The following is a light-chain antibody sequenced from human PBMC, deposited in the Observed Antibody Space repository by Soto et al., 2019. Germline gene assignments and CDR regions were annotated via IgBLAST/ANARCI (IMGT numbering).Light chain of an antibody. CDR1: EGINIY. V-gene: IGKV1-16*01. J-gene: IGKJ4*01. CDR3: QQYQRYRRS. Sequence: DIQMTQSPPSLSASVGDRVTIICRASEGINIYLAWFQQKPGKAPKSLIYGATSLQRGVPSRFSASGGDTDPTHSISSIPHEHLANYYFQQYQRYRRSFGGGPK. CDR2: GAT.